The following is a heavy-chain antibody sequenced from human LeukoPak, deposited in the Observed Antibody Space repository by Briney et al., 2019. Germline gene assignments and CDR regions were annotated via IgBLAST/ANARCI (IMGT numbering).Heavy chain of an antibody. J-gene: IGHJ1*01. V-gene: IGHV3-74*01. D-gene: IGHD3-22*01. Sequence: GGSLRLSCAASGFTFSTYWMHWVRQAPGKGLVWVPRIKSDGSTNYADSVKGRFTISRDNANNTLSLQMNSLRPEDTGVYYCARAPSEIGGYYPEYFRHWGQGILVTVSS. CDR1: GFTFSTYW. CDR3: ARAPSEIGGYYPEYFRH. CDR2: IKSDGST.